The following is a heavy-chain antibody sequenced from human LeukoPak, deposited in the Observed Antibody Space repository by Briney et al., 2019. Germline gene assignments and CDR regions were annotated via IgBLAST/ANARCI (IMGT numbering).Heavy chain of an antibody. J-gene: IGHJ5*02. CDR3: ARSKFGLKFGETNGFDP. CDR2: FYYSGST. D-gene: IGHD3-10*01. Sequence: PSETLSLTCSVSGGSITSRTYYWGWIRQPPGKGLEWIGSFYYSGSTYYNPSLKSRVTISVDTSENQFSLKLSSVTAADTAVYYCARSKFGLKFGETNGFDPWGQGTLVTVSS. V-gene: IGHV4-39*07. CDR1: GGSITSRTYY.